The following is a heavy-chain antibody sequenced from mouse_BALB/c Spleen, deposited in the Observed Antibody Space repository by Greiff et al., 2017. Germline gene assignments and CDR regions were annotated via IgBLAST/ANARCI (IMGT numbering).Heavy chain of an antibody. CDR2: IRSKSNNYAT. D-gene: IGHD1-1*01. V-gene: IGHV10-1*02. Sequence: EVQRVESGGGLVQPKGSLKLSCAASGFTFNTYAMNWVRQAPGKGLEWVARIRSKSNNYATYYADSVKDRFTISRDDSQSMLYLQMNNLKTEDTAMYYCVRHAVPRYWYFDVWGAGTTVTVSS. CDR3: VRHAVPRYWYFDV. J-gene: IGHJ1*01. CDR1: GFTFNTYA.